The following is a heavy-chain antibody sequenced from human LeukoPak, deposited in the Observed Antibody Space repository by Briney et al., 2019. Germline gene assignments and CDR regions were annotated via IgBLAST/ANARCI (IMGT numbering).Heavy chain of an antibody. CDR2: ISGSGGST. CDR1: GFTFSSYA. V-gene: IGHV3-23*01. Sequence: GGSLRLSYAASGFTFSSYAMSWVRQAPGKGLEWVSAISGSGGSTYYADSVKGRFPISRDNSKSTLYLQLSSLRAEDTAVYYCAKAMSADHYDSRGFYRVDFDSWGQGTLVTVSS. J-gene: IGHJ4*02. D-gene: IGHD3-22*01. CDR3: AKAMSADHYDSRGFYRVDFDS.